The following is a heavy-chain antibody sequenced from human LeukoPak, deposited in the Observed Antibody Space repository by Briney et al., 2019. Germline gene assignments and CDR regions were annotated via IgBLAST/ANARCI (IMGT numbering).Heavy chain of an antibody. CDR3: ARVWSSSWYRTFDY. CDR1: GFTFSSYW. CDR2: IKQDGSEK. Sequence: GGSLRLSCAASGFTFSSYWMSWVRQAPGKGLEWVANIKQDGSEKYYVDSVKGRFTISRDNAKNSLYLQMNSLRAEDTAVYYCARVWSSSWYRTFDYWGQGTLVTVSS. J-gene: IGHJ4*02. D-gene: IGHD6-13*01. V-gene: IGHV3-7*01.